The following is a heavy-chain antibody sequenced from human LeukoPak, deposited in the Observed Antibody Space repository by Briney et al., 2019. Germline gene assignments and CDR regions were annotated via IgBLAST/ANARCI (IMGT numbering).Heavy chain of an antibody. J-gene: IGHJ4*02. CDR3: TKDHVASGYDINFDY. CDR1: GFTFSSYW. D-gene: IGHD5-12*01. Sequence: PGGSLRLSCAASGFTFSSYWMHWVRQAPGKGLVWVSRINTDGSSTSYADSVKGRFTISRDNAKNTLYLQMNSLRAEDTALYYCTKDHVASGYDINFDYWGQGTLVTVSS. CDR2: INTDGSST. V-gene: IGHV3-74*01.